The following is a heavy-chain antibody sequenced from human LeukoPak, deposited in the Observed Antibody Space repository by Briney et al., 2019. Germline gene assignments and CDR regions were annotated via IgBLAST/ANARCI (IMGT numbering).Heavy chain of an antibody. CDR2: IKEDGSEI. CDR3: ARDRGYSTFDY. CDR1: AFTFSNYW. Sequence: GGSLRLSCAASAFTFSNYWMSWVRQAPGKGLEWVANIKEDGSEINYVDSVKGRFTISRDNAKNSLYLQMNSLRVDDTAVYYCARDRGYSTFDYWGQETLDTVSS. V-gene: IGHV3-7*01. D-gene: IGHD4-23*01. J-gene: IGHJ4*02.